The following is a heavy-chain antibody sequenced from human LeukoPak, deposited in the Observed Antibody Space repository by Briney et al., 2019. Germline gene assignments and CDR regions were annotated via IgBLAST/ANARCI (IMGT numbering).Heavy chain of an antibody. D-gene: IGHD2-2*01. V-gene: IGHV4-30-4*01. CDR2: IFHSAST. CDR3: VRGRSTGTIDY. CDR1: GDFISSGDHY. Sequence: SETLSLTCTVSGDFISSGDHYWNWIRQAPGKGLEWIGYIFHSASTYYNPSLRSRLTVSLDTSKNQFPLKLTSVTAADSAVYYCVRGRSTGTIDYWGQGTLVTVSS. J-gene: IGHJ4*02.